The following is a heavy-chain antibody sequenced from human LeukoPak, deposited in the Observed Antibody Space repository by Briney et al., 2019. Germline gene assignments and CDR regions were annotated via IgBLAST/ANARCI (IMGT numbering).Heavy chain of an antibody. D-gene: IGHD2/OR15-2a*01. CDR2: ISAYNGNT. J-gene: IGHJ6*03. Sequence: ASVKVSRKASGYTFTSYGISWVRQAPGQGLEWMGWISAYNGNTNYAQKLQGRVTMTTDTSTSTAYMELRSLRSDDTAVYYCARDPCNSNWDLSCYHYYMDVWGKGTTVTVSS. V-gene: IGHV1-18*01. CDR1: GYTFTSYG. CDR3: ARDPCNSNWDLSCYHYYMDV.